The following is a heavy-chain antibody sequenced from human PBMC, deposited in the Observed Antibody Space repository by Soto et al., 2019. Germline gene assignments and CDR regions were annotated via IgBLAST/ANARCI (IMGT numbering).Heavy chain of an antibody. D-gene: IGHD6-19*01. CDR2: VSGYNADT. J-gene: IGHJ4*02. V-gene: IGHV1-18*04. Sequence: QLVQSGGEVKKPGASVRVSCKASGYIFTDYGISWVRQAPGQGLEWMGWVSGYNADTSYAQRFQDRVKMTIDTSTRTAYMELRSLTSDDSAIFYCARDLRWSSGWARDYWGQGTLVTVSS. CDR1: GYIFTDYG. CDR3: ARDLRWSSGWARDY.